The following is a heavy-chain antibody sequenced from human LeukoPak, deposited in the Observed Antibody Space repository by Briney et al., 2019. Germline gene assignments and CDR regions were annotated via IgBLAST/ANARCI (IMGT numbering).Heavy chain of an antibody. V-gene: IGHV1-69*13. Sequence: GASVKVSCKASGGTFSSYDISWVRQAPGQGLEWMGGIIPIFGTANYAQKFQGRVTITADESTSTAYMELSSLRSEDTAVYYCASEAVAGKLDYWGQGTLVTVSS. J-gene: IGHJ4*02. CDR3: ASEAVAGKLDY. CDR1: GGTFSSYD. D-gene: IGHD6-19*01. CDR2: IIPIFGTA.